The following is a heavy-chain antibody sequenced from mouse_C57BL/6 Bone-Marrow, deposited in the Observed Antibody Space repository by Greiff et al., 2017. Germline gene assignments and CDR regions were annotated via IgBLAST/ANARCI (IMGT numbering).Heavy chain of an antibody. CDR1: GFTFSSYA. V-gene: IGHV5-4*01. Sequence: EVKLVESGGGLVKPGGSLKLSCAASGFTFSSYAMSWVRQTPEKRLEWVATISDGGSYTYYPDNVKGRFTISRDNAKNNLYMQMSHLKSEDTAMYYCARELPTGEYYAMDDWGQGTTVTGSS. CDR2: ISDGGSYT. D-gene: IGHD5-5*01. J-gene: IGHJ4*01. CDR3: ARELPTGEYYAMDD.